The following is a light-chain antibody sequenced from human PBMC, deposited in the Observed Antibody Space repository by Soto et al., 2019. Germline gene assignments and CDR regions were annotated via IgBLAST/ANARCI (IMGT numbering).Light chain of an antibody. CDR3: QQSYSAPPA. CDR2: AAS. V-gene: IGKV1-39*01. CDR1: QSISNY. Sequence: DIQMTQSPSSLSASVGDRVTITCRASQSISNYLNWYQQKPGKAPKVLVYAASSLQSGVPSRFSGSGSGTDFTLTISSLQPGDFATYYCQQSYSAPPAFGQGTKLEIK. J-gene: IGKJ2*01.